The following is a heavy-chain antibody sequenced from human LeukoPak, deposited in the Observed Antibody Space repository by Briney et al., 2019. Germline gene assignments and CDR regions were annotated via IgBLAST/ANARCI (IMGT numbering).Heavy chain of an antibody. D-gene: IGHD2-2*01. CDR3: ARDASDIVVVPAAVGPFDL. Sequence: PGGSLRLSCAASGFTFSTYAMYWVRRTPGKGLESVSVISGNGVSTHYATSVKGRFTISRDNSKNTLYLQMGSLRAEDMAVYYCARDASDIVVVPAAVGPFDLWGQGTLVTVSS. CDR2: ISGNGVST. V-gene: IGHV3-64*01. J-gene: IGHJ4*02. CDR1: GFTFSTYA.